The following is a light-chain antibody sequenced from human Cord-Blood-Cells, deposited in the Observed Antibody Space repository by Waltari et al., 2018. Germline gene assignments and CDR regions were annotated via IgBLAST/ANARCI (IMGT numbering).Light chain of an antibody. CDR2: DAS. J-gene: IGKJ2*01. Sequence: EIVLTQSPATLSLSPGERATLSCRASQSVSSYLAWYQQKPGQPPRLLIYDASNRATGIPARFSGSGSVTDFTLTISSLEPEDFAVYYCQQRSNWLYTFGQGTKLEIK. CDR3: QQRSNWLYT. CDR1: QSVSSY. V-gene: IGKV3-11*01.